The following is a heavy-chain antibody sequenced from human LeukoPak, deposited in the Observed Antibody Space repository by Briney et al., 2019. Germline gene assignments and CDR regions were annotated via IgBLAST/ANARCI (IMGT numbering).Heavy chain of an antibody. CDR3: ARVLVGYTLRNKGYYYYYMDV. D-gene: IGHD5-24*01. V-gene: IGHV4-39*01. CDR1: GGSISSSSYY. Sequence: KPSETLSLTCTVSGGSISSSSYYWGWIRQPPGKGLEWIGSIYYSGSTYYNPSLKSRVTISVDTSKNQFSLKLNSVTAADTSVYYCARVLVGYTLRNKGYYYYYMDVWGKGTTVTVSS. CDR2: IYYSGST. J-gene: IGHJ6*03.